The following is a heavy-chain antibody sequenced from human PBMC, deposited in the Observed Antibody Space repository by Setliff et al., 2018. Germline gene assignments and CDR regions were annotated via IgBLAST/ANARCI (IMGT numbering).Heavy chain of an antibody. CDR3: AGGRRYDYGWDFDY. Sequence: PSETLSLTCTVSGGSISSGDYYWSWIRQPPGKGLEWIGYIYYSGSAYYNPSLKSRLTISIDTSKNQFSLKLTSVTAADTAVYYCAGGRRYDYGWDFDYWGQGTLVTVSS. V-gene: IGHV4-30-4*01. D-gene: IGHD4-17*01. CDR2: IYYSGSA. CDR1: GGSISSGDYY. J-gene: IGHJ4*02.